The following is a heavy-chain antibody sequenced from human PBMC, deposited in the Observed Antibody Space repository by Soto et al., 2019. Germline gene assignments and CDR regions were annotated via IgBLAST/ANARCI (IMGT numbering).Heavy chain of an antibody. V-gene: IGHV4-59*01. CDR3: ARAVYCGGDCYSGELDY. CDR1: GGSISSYY. Sequence: PSETLSLTCTVSGGSISSYYWIWIRQPPGKGLEWIGYIYYSGSTNYNPSLKSRVTISVDTSKNQFSLKLSSVTAADTAVYYCARAVYCGGDCYSGELDYWGQGTLVTVSS. CDR2: IYYSGST. D-gene: IGHD2-21*01. J-gene: IGHJ4*02.